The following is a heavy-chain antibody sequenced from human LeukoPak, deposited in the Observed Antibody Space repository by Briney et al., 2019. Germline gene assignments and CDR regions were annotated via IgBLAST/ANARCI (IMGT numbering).Heavy chain of an antibody. J-gene: IGHJ6*03. CDR3: ARTLHPPGNFYYMDV. V-gene: IGHV3-21*06. D-gene: IGHD4-11*01. CDR1: GFTFRTYT. CDR2: ISSSSSDI. Sequence: GGSLRLSCVVTGFTFRTYTMNWVRQAPGKGLEWVSSISSSSSDIYYADSLKGRFTISRDNAKNSLYLQMNSLRVEDTAVYYCARTLHPPGNFYYMDVWGKGTTVTVSS.